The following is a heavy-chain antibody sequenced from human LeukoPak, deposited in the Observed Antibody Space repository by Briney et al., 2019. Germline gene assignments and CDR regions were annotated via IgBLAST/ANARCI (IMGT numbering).Heavy chain of an antibody. CDR2: IYYSGST. Sequence: PSETLSLTCTVSGGSISSGGYSWSWIRQHPGKGLEWIGYIYYSGSTYYNPSLKSRVTISVDTSKNQFSLKLSSVTAADTAVYYCARSQYYYDSSGWLFDYWGQGTLVTVSS. CDR1: GGSISSGGYS. D-gene: IGHD3-22*01. J-gene: IGHJ4*02. CDR3: ARSQYYYDSSGWLFDY. V-gene: IGHV4-31*03.